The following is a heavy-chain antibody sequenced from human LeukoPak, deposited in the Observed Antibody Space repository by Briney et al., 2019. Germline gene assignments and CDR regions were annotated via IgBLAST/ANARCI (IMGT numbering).Heavy chain of an antibody. CDR1: GYTFTSYG. CDR3: ARLSDGTTVDY. J-gene: IGHJ4*02. Sequence: ASVKVSCKASGYTFTSYGISWVRQAPGQGLEWMGWISCYTGNTNYPQKVQGRVTMTTDTSTSTAYMELRSLRSDDTAVYYCARLSDGTTVDYWGQGTLVTVSS. D-gene: IGHD1-1*01. CDR2: ISCYTGNT. V-gene: IGHV1-18*01.